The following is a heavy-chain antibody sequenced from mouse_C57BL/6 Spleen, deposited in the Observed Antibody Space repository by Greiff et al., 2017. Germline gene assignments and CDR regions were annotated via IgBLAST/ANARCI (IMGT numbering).Heavy chain of an antibody. D-gene: IGHD1-1*01. Sequence: VQLQQSGPELVKPGASVKISCKASGYSFTGYYMNWVKQSPEKSLEWIGEINPSTGGTTYNQKFQAKATLTVDKSSSTAYMQLKSLTSEDSAVYYCARGPYGSIYEDYWGQGTTLTVSS. J-gene: IGHJ2*01. CDR1: GYSFTGYY. CDR2: INPSTGGT. V-gene: IGHV1-42*01. CDR3: ARGPYGSIYEDY.